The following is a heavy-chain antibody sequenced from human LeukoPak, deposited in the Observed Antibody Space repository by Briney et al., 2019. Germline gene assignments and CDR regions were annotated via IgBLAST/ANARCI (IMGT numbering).Heavy chain of an antibody. CDR2: INPNSGGT. CDR1: GYTFTSYY. CDR3: ARDRGSYFPYYFDY. V-gene: IGHV1-2*06. Sequence: ASVKVSCKASGYTFTSYYMHWVRQAPGQGLEWMGRINPNSGGTNYAQKFQGRVTMTRDTSISTAYMELSRLRSDDTAVYYCARDRGSYFPYYFDYWGQGTLVTVSS. J-gene: IGHJ4*02. D-gene: IGHD1-26*01.